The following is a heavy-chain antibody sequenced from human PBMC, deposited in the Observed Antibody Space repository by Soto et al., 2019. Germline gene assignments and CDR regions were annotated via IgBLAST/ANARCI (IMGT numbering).Heavy chain of an antibody. Sequence: SETLSLTCTVSGGSVSSGSYYWSLIRQPPGKGLEWIGYIYYSGSTNYNPSLKSRVTMSVDTSKNQFSLKLTSVNAADTAVYYCTRGGDAYKNGHWGQGTLVTVSS. CDR3: TRGGDAYKNGH. CDR1: GGSVSSGSYY. V-gene: IGHV4-61*01. D-gene: IGHD2-21*01. CDR2: IYYSGST. J-gene: IGHJ4*02.